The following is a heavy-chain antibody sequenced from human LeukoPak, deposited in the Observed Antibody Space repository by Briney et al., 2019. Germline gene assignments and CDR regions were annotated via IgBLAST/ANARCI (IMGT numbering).Heavy chain of an antibody. CDR3: ARDRDWNSGFDY. V-gene: IGHV3-21*01. J-gene: IGHJ4*02. CDR1: GFTLSTYN. D-gene: IGHD1-7*01. Sequence: GGSLRLSCAASGFTLSTYNIKWVCQAPRKGLECVSSISTSSSYIYYADSVKGRFTISRDDARNSLYLQMNSLRAEDTAVYYCARDRDWNSGFDYWGQGTLVTVSS. CDR2: ISTSSSYI.